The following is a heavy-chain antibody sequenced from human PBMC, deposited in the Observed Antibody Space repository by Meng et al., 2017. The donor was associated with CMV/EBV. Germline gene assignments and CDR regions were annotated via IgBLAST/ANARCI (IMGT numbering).Heavy chain of an antibody. Sequence: QTLRRGRDPARGMPSGSLSTPCTVRGGSTISSSYFLGWIRQPPGKGLEWIGSIYYSGSTYYNPSLKSRVTISVDTSKNQFSPKLSSVTAADTAVYYCARDSAVAGVVDYWGQGTLVTVSS. J-gene: IGHJ4*02. CDR2: IYYSGST. D-gene: IGHD6-19*01. CDR1: GGSTISSSYF. CDR3: ARDSAVAGVVDY. V-gene: IGHV4-39*07.